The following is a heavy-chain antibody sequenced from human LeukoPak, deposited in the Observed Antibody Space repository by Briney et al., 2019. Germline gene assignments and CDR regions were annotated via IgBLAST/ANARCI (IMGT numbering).Heavy chain of an antibody. Sequence: PSETLSLTCTVSGGSISSYYWSWIRQPAGEGLEWIGRIYTSGSTNYNPSLKSRVTMSVDTSKNQFSLKLSSVTAADTAVYYCARGGCSSTSCYWGVWWFDPWGQGTLVTVSS. CDR3: ARGGCSSTSCYWGVWWFDP. D-gene: IGHD2-2*01. CDR2: IYTSGST. CDR1: GGSISSYY. V-gene: IGHV4-4*07. J-gene: IGHJ5*02.